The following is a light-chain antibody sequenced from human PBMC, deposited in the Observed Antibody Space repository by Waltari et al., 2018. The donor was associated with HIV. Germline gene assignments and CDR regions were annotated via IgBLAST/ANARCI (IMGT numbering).Light chain of an antibody. CDR2: SAS. J-gene: IGKJ4*01. CDR3: QQYNSYPLT. Sequence: DIQMTQSHSTLSAYVGATVTITCRASQSITTWLAWCQQRPGRAPKFLIYSASTLESGVPPRFTGSGSGTEFTLTITSLQPDDVATYYCQQYNSYPLTFGGGTKVEI. CDR1: QSITTW. V-gene: IGKV1-5*03.